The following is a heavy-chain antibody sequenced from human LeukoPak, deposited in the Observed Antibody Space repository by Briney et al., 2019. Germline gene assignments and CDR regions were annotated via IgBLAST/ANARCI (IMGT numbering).Heavy chain of an antibody. V-gene: IGHV3-7*01. CDR3: GRTGDLSDY. CDR1: GLTFSNYW. CDR2: IKADGSEM. Sequence: PGGSLRLSCAASGLTFSNYWMNWVRQAPGKGLEWVANIKADGSEMHYVDSVKGRFTISRDNAKNSLFLQMNSLTAEDTAVYYCGRTGDLSDYWGQGTLVTVSS. D-gene: IGHD7-27*01. J-gene: IGHJ4*02.